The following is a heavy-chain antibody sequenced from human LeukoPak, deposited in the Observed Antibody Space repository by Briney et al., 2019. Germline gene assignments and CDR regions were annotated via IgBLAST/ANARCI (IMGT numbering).Heavy chain of an antibody. CDR1: GFTFSSYW. CDR2: ISGDGSVT. V-gene: IGHV3-74*03. CDR3: ARDHTCSGGSCYQDFDY. J-gene: IGHJ4*02. D-gene: IGHD2-15*01. Sequence: PGGSLRLSCAASGFTFSSYWMHWVRLAPGKGLMWVSRISGDGSVTTCADSVKGRFTISRDNAKNTLYLQMNSLRAEDTAVYYCARDHTCSGGSCYQDFDYWGQGTLVTVSS.